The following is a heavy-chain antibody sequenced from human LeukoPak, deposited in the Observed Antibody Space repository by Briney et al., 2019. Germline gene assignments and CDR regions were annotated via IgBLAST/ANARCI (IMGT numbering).Heavy chain of an antibody. Sequence: GASVKVSCKASGYTFTSYGISWVRQAPGQGLEWMGWISAYNGNTNYAQKLQGRVTMTTDTSTSTAYMELRSLRSDDTAVYYCARDGLTYGSGRPFDYWGQGTLVTVSS. J-gene: IGHJ4*02. CDR1: GYTFTSYG. D-gene: IGHD3-10*01. V-gene: IGHV1-18*01. CDR3: ARDGLTYGSGRPFDY. CDR2: ISAYNGNT.